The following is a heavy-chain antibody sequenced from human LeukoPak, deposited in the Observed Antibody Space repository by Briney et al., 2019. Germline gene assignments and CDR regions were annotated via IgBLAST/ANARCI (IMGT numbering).Heavy chain of an antibody. Sequence: GGSLRLSCTVSGITLSNYGMSWVRQAPGKGLEWVAGISDSGGRTNYADSVKGRFTLSRDNPKNTLYLQMNSLRAEGTAAYFCAKRGVVIRVILVGFHKEAYYFDSWGQGALVTVSS. CDR2: ISDSGGRT. CDR3: AKRGVVIRVILVGFHKEAYYFDS. V-gene: IGHV3-23*01. J-gene: IGHJ4*02. D-gene: IGHD2-15*01. CDR1: GITLSNYG.